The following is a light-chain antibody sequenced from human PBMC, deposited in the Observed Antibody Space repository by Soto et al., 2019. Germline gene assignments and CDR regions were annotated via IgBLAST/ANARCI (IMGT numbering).Light chain of an antibody. V-gene: IGKV3-20*01. J-gene: IGKJ5*01. Sequence: EIVLTQSPGTLSLSPGERATLSCRASHNVSSTYLAWYQQKPGQAPRLIIYGASSRATGIPDRFSGSGSGTDFPLTISRLEPEDFAVYYCQQYGGSPPITFGQGTRLEIK. CDR3: QQYGGSPPIT. CDR1: HNVSSTY. CDR2: GAS.